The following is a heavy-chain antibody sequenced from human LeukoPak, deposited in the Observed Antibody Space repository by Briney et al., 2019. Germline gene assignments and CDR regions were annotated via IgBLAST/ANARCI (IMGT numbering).Heavy chain of an antibody. CDR1: GFTFSSYS. CDR3: AIGSIAARPRIRFDP. V-gene: IGHV3-48*01. D-gene: IGHD6-6*01. Sequence: PGGSLRLSCAASGFTFSSYSMNWVRQAPGKGLEWVSYISSSSSTIYYADSVKGRFTISRDNAKNSLYLQMNSLRAEDTAVYYCAIGSIAARPRIRFDPWGQGTLVTVSS. CDR2: ISSSSSTI. J-gene: IGHJ5*02.